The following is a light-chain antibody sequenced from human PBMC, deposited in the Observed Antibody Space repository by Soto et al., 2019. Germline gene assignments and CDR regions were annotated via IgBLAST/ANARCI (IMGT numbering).Light chain of an antibody. V-gene: IGKV3-20*01. J-gene: IGKJ2*01. CDR2: GAS. CDR1: QSVSSNF. Sequence: EIVLTQSPGTLSLSPGEGATLSCRASQSVSSNFLAWYQQKPGQAPRLLIFGASSRASDIPDRFSGSGSGTEFTLTISRLEPEDSAVYYCQQYGSSPPYTIGQGTKLEIK. CDR3: QQYGSSPPYT.